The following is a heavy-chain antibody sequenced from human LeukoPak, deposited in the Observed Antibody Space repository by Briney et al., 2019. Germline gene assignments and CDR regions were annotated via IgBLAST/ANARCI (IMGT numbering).Heavy chain of an antibody. CDR2: ISYDGPNN. J-gene: IGHJ4*02. CDR3: AKDSAAAGISSDY. V-gene: IGHV3-30*18. D-gene: IGHD6-13*01. CDR1: GFTFSSYG. Sequence: GGSLRLSCAASGFTFSSYGMHGVGQAPGKGLEGVPVISYDGPNNYYADSVKGRFTISRDNSKNTLYLQMNSLRAEDTAVYYCAKDSAAAGISSDYWGQGTLVTVSS.